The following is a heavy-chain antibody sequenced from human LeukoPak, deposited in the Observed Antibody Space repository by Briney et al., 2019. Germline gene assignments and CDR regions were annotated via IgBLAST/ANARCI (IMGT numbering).Heavy chain of an antibody. CDR2: IKQDGTEK. CDR3: ARVYSSSSGKAFDY. CDR1: GFTFSSYW. V-gene: IGHV3-7*01. D-gene: IGHD6-6*01. J-gene: IGHJ4*02. Sequence: PGGSLRLSCAASGFTFSSYWMSWVRQAPGKGLEWVANIKQDGTEKYYVDSVKGRFTISRDNAKNSLYLQMNSLRAEDTAVYYCARVYSSSSGKAFDYWGQGTLVTVSS.